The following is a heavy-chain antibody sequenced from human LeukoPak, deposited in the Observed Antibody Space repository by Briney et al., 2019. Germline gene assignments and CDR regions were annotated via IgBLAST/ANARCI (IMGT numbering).Heavy chain of an antibody. Sequence: GGSLRLSCAASGFTFRSYAMSWVRQAPGKGLEWVSGISGSAGSTYYADSVKGRFTISRDNSKNTLYLQMNSLRAEDTAVYYCAKDGYSSSRIPDYWGQGTLVTVSS. D-gene: IGHD6-13*01. CDR3: AKDGYSSSRIPDY. CDR2: ISGSAGST. CDR1: GFTFRSYA. V-gene: IGHV3-23*01. J-gene: IGHJ4*02.